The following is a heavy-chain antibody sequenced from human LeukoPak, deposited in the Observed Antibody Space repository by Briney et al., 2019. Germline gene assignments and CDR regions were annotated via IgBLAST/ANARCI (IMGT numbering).Heavy chain of an antibody. J-gene: IGHJ3*02. D-gene: IGHD2-2*01. Sequence: SETLSLTCAVYGGSFSGYYWSWIRQPPGKGLEWIGEINHSGSTNYNRSLKSRVTISVDTSKNQFSLKLSSVTAADTAVYYCARARFIVVVPAAIDIDAFDIWGQGTMVTVSS. CDR3: ARARFIVVVPAAIDIDAFDI. CDR1: GGSFSGYY. V-gene: IGHV4-34*01. CDR2: INHSGST.